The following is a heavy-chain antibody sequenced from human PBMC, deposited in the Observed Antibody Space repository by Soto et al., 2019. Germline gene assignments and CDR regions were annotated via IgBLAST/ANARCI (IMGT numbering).Heavy chain of an antibody. CDR1: GYSFTSYW. V-gene: IGHV5-10-1*01. CDR2: IDPSDSYT. Sequence: GESLKISCKGSGYSFTSYWISWVHQMPGKGLEWMGRIDPSDSYTNYSPSFQGHVTISADKSISTAYLQWSSLKASDTAMYYCASPSTYYYGSGSPYYYYGMDVWGQRTTVTVSS. J-gene: IGHJ6*02. D-gene: IGHD3-10*01. CDR3: ASPSTYYYGSGSPYYYYGMDV.